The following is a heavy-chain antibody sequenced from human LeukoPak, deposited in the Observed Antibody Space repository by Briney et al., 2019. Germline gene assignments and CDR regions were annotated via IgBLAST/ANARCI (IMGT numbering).Heavy chain of an antibody. Sequence: GGSLRLSCAASGFTFSSYSMNWVRQAPGKGLEWVSYISSSSGTIYYADSVKGRFTISRDNAKNSLYLQMNSLRAEDTAVYYCARAAAEHDAFDIWGQGTMVTVSS. CDR1: GFTFSSYS. CDR2: ISSSSGTI. D-gene: IGHD6-13*01. V-gene: IGHV3-48*01. J-gene: IGHJ3*02. CDR3: ARAAAEHDAFDI.